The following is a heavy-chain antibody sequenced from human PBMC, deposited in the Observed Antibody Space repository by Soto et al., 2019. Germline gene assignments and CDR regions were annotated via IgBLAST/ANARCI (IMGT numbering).Heavy chain of an antibody. CDR2: IDPSDSYT. V-gene: IGHV5-10-1*01. CDR1: GYSFTSYW. D-gene: IGHD3-10*01. Sequence: EVQLVQSGAEVKKPGESLRISCKGSGYSFTSYWISWVRQMPGKGLEWMGRIDPSDSYTNYSPSFQGHVTISADKSISTASLQSSSLKASDTAMYYCARLAMVRGVPTSGMDVWGQGTTVTVSS. CDR3: ARLAMVRGVPTSGMDV. J-gene: IGHJ6*02.